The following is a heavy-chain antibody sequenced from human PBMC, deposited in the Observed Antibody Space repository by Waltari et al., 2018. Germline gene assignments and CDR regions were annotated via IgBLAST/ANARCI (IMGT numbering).Heavy chain of an antibody. J-gene: IGHJ6*03. Sequence: VESGGGLVQPGGSLRLSCEASGFSFSSYEMNWIRQAPGKGLEWVSYISNSGSTMYYADSVKGRFTISRDNAKNSVYLEMNSLRAEDMAVYYCARPSTEYYYYYYYMDVWGKGTTVTVS. CDR3: ARPSTEYYYYYYYMDV. V-gene: IGHV3-48*03. CDR1: GFSFSSYE. CDR2: ISNSGSTM.